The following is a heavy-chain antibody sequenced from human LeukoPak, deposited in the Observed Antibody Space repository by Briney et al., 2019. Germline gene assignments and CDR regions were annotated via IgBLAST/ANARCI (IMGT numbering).Heavy chain of an antibody. V-gene: IGHV1-8*01. D-gene: IGHD5-12*01. CDR1: GYTFTSYD. J-gene: IGHJ4*02. Sequence: ASVKVSCKASGYTFTSYDINWVRQATGQGLEWMGWMNPNSGNTGYAQKFQGRVTMTRNTSISTAYMELSSLRSEDTAVYYCARDLRLRGDFDYWGQGTLVTVSS. CDR3: ARDLRLRGDFDY. CDR2: MNPNSGNT.